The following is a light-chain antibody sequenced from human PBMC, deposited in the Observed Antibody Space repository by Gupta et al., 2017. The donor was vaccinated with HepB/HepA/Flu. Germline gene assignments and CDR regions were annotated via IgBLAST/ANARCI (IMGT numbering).Light chain of an antibody. J-gene: IGLJ3*02. CDR3: ATWDDSGSGRV. Sequence: QSVLTQPPSASGTPGQRVTISCSGSSSNIETNYVYWYQQFPGTAPKLLIYANNQRPSGVPDRFSGSKSGTSASLAISGLRAEDEADYYCATWDDSGSGRVFGGGTKLSVL. V-gene: IGLV1-47*01. CDR2: ANN. CDR1: SSNIETNY.